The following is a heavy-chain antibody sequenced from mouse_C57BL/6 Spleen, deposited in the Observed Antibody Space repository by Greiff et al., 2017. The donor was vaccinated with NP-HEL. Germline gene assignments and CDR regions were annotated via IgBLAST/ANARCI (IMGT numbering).Heavy chain of an antibody. CDR2: IDPETGGT. J-gene: IGHJ2*01. V-gene: IGHV1-15*01. Sequence: VQLQQSGAELVRPGATVTLSCKASGYTFTDYEMHWVKQTPVHGLEWIGAIDPETGGTAYNQKFKGKAILTADKSSSTAYMELRSLTSEDSAVYYCTIVVILYYFDYWGQGTTLTVSS. D-gene: IGHD1-1*01. CDR1: GYTFTDYE. CDR3: TIVVILYYFDY.